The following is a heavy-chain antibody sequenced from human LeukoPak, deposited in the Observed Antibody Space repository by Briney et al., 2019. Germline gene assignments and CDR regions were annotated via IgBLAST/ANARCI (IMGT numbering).Heavy chain of an antibody. CDR1: GYTFTNYY. J-gene: IGHJ4*02. V-gene: IGHV1-46*01. CDR3: ARETLTWGKDF. CDR2: INPDGGNI. D-gene: IGHD3-16*01. Sequence: GASVKVSCKASGYTFTNYYIHWVRQAPGQGLEWVGLINPDGGNIGYAQRFQGRVTVTTDTSTNTVYMELNSLRSGDTAGDYCARETLTWGKDFWGQGTLVTVSS.